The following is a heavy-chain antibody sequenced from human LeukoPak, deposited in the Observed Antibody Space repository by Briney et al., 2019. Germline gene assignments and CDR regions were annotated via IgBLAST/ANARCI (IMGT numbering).Heavy chain of an antibody. V-gene: IGHV4-4*07. J-gene: IGHJ4*02. D-gene: IGHD3-22*01. Sequence: SETLSLTCSVSGGSINVFYWSWIRQPAGKGLQWIGRISTSGNTDYNPSLKSRVTMSVDTSKNQFSLKVTSVTAADTAVYYCASDSFYESGGYFYYWGQGTPVTVSS. CDR3: ASDSFYESGGYFYY. CDR1: GGSINVFY. CDR2: ISTSGNT.